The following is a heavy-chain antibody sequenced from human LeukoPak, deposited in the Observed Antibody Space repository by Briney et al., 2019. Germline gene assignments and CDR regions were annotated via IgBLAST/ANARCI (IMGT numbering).Heavy chain of an antibody. CDR2: ISSSGSTI. J-gene: IGHJ4*02. CDR1: GFAFSSYE. Sequence: GGSLRLSCAASGFAFSSYEMIWVRHAPGKGLEWVSYISSSGSTIYYAGSVKGRFTISRDNAKNSLYLQMNSLRAEDTAVYYCARETPGTTSYYWGQGTLVTVSS. CDR3: ARETPGTTSYY. D-gene: IGHD1-1*01. V-gene: IGHV3-48*03.